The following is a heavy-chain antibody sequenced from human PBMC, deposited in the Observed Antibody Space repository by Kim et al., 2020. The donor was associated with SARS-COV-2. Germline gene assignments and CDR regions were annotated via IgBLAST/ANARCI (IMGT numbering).Heavy chain of an antibody. Sequence: TTHAQKFQDRVTITRDGSMSTAYMELSSLRAEDTAMYYCAVTATHDAFDIWGQGTMVTVSS. J-gene: IGHJ3*02. V-gene: IGHV1-45*02. CDR2: T. D-gene: IGHD2-21*02. CDR3: AVTATHDAFDI.